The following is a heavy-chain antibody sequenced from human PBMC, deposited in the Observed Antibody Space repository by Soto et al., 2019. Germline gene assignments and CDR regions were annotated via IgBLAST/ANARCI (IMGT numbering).Heavy chain of an antibody. CDR3: ARDPNDSSAYYHHYYYGMDV. V-gene: IGHV1-3*01. CDR2: INAGNGNT. Sequence: ASVKVSCKACGYTFNIYGIHWVRQAPGQRLEWTGWINAGNGNTKYPEKFQGRVTITRDTSASTAYLELSSLRAEDTAVYYCARDPNDSSAYYHHYYYGMDVWGQGTTVTVSS. J-gene: IGHJ6*02. CDR1: GYTFNIYG. D-gene: IGHD3-22*01.